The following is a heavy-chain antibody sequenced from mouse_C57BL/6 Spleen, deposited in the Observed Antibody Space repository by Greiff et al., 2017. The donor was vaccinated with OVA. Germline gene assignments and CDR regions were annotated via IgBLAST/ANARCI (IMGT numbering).Heavy chain of an antibody. V-gene: IGHV5-12*01. CDR3: ARRGGYYGDAMDY. J-gene: IGHJ4*01. CDR1: GFTFSDYY. CDR2: ISNGGGST. D-gene: IGHD1-1*01. Sequence: EVKLVESGGGLVQPGGSLKLSCAASGFTFSDYYMYWVRQTPEKRLEWVAYISNGGGSTYYPDTVKGRFTISRDNAKNTLYLQMSRLKSEDTAMYYCARRGGYYGDAMDYWGQGTSVTVSS.